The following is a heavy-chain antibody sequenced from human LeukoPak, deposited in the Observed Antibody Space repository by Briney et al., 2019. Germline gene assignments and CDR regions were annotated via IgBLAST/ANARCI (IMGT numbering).Heavy chain of an antibody. CDR2: ISAYNGNT. CDR3: ARVVFDSSGYYYTRLYYFDY. D-gene: IGHD3-22*01. J-gene: IGHJ4*02. Sequence: ASVKVSCKASGYTFTSYGISWVRQAPGQGLAWMGWISAYNGNTNYAQKLQGRVTMTTDTSTSTAYMEPRSLRSDDTAVYYCARVVFDSSGYYYTRLYYFDYWGQGTLVTVSS. V-gene: IGHV1-18*01. CDR1: GYTFTSYG.